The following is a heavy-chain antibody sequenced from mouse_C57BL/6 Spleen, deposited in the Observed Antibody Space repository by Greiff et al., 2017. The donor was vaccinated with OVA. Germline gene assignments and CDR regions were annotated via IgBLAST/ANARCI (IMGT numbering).Heavy chain of an antibody. J-gene: IGHJ4*01. CDR3: ARSEYYRGYAMDY. V-gene: IGHV1-53*01. CDR1: GYTFTSYW. Sequence: QVQLQQPGTELVKPGASVKLSCKASGYTFTSYWMHWVKQRPGQGLEWIGNINPSNGGNNYNEKFKSKATLTVDKSSSTAYMQLSSLTSEDSAVYYCARSEYYRGYAMDYWGQGTSVTVAS. D-gene: IGHD2-14*01. CDR2: INPSNGGN.